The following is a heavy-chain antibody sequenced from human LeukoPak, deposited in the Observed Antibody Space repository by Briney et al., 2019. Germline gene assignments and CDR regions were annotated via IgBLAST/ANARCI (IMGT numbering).Heavy chain of an antibody. D-gene: IGHD3-10*01. CDR1: GFSFDDFA. V-gene: IGHV3-9*01. Sequence: PGGSLRLSCAASGFSFDDFAMHWVRQAPGKGLERVSGITWNGGTIDYADSVKGRFTISRDNAKNSLYLQMNSLRAEDTALYYCATRYASGPIADYWGQGTLVTVSS. CDR2: ITWNGGTI. J-gene: IGHJ4*02. CDR3: ATRYASGPIADY.